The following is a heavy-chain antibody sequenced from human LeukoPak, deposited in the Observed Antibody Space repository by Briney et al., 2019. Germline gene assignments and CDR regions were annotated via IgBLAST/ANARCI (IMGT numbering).Heavy chain of an antibody. Sequence: GASVTVSCKASGYTFTSYYMHWVRQAPGQGLEWMGLINPSGGSTSYAQKFQGRVTMTRDMSTSTVYMELSSLRSEDTAVYYCARDYYSSGWYGAFDIWGQGTMVTVSS. V-gene: IGHV1-46*01. CDR1: GYTFTSYY. D-gene: IGHD6-19*01. CDR3: ARDYYSSGWYGAFDI. J-gene: IGHJ3*02. CDR2: INPSGGST.